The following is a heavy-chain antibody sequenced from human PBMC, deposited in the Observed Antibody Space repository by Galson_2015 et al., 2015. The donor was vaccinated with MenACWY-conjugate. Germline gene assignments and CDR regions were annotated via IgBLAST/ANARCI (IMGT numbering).Heavy chain of an antibody. J-gene: IGHJ4*02. CDR1: GGSISSSNW. CDR2: IYHSGST. Sequence: ETLSLTCAVSGGSISSSNWWSWVRQPPGQGLEWIGEIYHSGSTNYNPSLKSRVTISVDKSKNQFSLKLSSVTAADTAVYYCARFGTSGSNYFDYWGQGTLVTVSS. CDR3: ARFGTSGSNYFDY. D-gene: IGHD1-26*01. V-gene: IGHV4-4*02.